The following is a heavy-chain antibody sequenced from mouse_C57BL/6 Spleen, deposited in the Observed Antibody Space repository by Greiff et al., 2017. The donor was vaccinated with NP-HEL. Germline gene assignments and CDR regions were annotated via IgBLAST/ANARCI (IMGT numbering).Heavy chain of an antibody. CDR3: ARWGSNYVDY. J-gene: IGHJ2*01. D-gene: IGHD5-1*01. CDR2: IYPGDGDT. V-gene: IGHV1-80*01. Sequence: VKLQESGAELVKPGASVKISCKASGYAFSSYWMNWVKQRPGKGLEWIGQIYPGDGDTNYNGKFKGKATLTADKSSSTAYMQLSSLTSEDSAVYFCARWGSNYVDYWGQGTTLTVSS. CDR1: GYAFSSYW.